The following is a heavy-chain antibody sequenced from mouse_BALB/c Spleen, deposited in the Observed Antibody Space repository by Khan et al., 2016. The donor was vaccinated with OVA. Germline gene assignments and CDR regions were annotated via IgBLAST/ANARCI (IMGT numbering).Heavy chain of an antibody. CDR1: GYTFTSYW. Sequence: VQLQESGAELAKPGASVKMSCKASGYTFTSYWMHWVKQRPGQGLEWIGYINPSAGYTDYNQKFKDKATLTADKSSSTAYMQLNSLTSEDSAVHYCARDRIDYWGQGTTLTVSS. CDR3: ARDRIDY. J-gene: IGHJ2*01. V-gene: IGHV1-7*01. CDR2: INPSAGYT.